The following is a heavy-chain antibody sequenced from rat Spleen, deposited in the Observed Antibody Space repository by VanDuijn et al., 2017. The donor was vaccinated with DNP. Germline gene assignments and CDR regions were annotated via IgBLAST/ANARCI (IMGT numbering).Heavy chain of an antibody. CDR3: TSDSLNSSSFVY. CDR2: MWYDGDT. V-gene: IGHV2-63*01. CDR1: GFSLTTYS. J-gene: IGHJ3*01. Sequence: QVQLKESGPGLVQPLETLSLTCTVSGFSLTTYSVSWVRQPSGIGPEWMGKMWYDGDTAYNSALKSRLSISRDTSKSQVFLKMNSLQTDDTGTYYCTSDSLNSSSFVYWGQGSLVTVSS. D-gene: IGHD1-2*01.